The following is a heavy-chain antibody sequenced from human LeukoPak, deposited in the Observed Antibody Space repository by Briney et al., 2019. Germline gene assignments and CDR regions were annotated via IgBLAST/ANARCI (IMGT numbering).Heavy chain of an antibody. CDR1: GGSINNYY. V-gene: IGHV4-4*07. J-gene: IGHJ3*02. CDR3: ARGRYCSADICSGGDAFDI. CDR2: IHTRGST. Sequence: SETLSLTCTVSGGSINNYYWSWIRQPAGKGLEWIGRIHTRGSTNYNPSLRSRVTMSVDTSKNQFSLKLSSVTAADTAVYYCARGRYCSADICSGGDAFDIWGQGTMVSVSS. D-gene: IGHD2-15*01.